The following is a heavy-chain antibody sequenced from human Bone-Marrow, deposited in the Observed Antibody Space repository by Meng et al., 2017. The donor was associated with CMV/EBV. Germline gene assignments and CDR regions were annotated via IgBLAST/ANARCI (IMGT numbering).Heavy chain of an antibody. CDR2: IYSGGGT. J-gene: IGHJ6*02. CDR1: GFDISRTY. CDR3: ARDGDGLDV. V-gene: IGHV3-53*01. Sequence: GGSLRLSCVVSGFDISRTYMSWVRQAPGKGLEWVSVIYSGGGTYYADSLKGRFFISRDNSKNTVFLQMNSLRAEDTAVYYCARDGDGLDVWGQGTTVTVSS.